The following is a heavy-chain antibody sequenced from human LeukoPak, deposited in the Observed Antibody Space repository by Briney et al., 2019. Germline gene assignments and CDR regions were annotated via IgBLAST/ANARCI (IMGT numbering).Heavy chain of an antibody. V-gene: IGHV3-21*04. CDR1: AFTFSSYS. Sequence: PGGSLRLSCVASAFTFSSYSMNWVRQAPGKGLEWVSSISSSGSYIYYADSVKGRFTISRDNSKNTLDLQMNSLRAEDTAVYYCARYYYYGTGAYYSSLDYWGQGTLVTVSS. D-gene: IGHD3-22*01. J-gene: IGHJ4*02. CDR3: ARYYYYGTGAYYSSLDY. CDR2: ISSSGSYI.